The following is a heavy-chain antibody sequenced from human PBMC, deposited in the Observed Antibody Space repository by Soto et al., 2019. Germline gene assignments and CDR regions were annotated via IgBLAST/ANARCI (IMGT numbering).Heavy chain of an antibody. CDR3: AFSGVFLFDY. CDR2: INHSGST. V-gene: IGHV4-34*01. CDR1: GGSFSGYY. D-gene: IGHD3-10*01. J-gene: IGHJ4*02. Sequence: PSETLSLTCAVYGGSFSGYYWSWIRQPPGKGLEWIGEINHSGSTNYNPSLKSRVTISVDTSKNQFSLKLSSVTAADTAVYYCAFSGVFLFDYWGQGTLVTVSS.